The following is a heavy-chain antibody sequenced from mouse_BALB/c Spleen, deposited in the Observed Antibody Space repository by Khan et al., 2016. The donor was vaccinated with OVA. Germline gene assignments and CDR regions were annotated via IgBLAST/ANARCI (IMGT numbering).Heavy chain of an antibody. CDR3: ARWFDCYSALYAMDY. J-gene: IGHJ4*01. V-gene: IGHV2-6*02. CDR1: GFSLTSYG. D-gene: IGHD1-1*01. CDR2: IWSDGST. Sequence: QVQLKESGPGLVAPSQSLSITCTVSGFSLTSYGVHWVRQPPGKGLEWLVVIWSDGSTNYNSVLKSRLSISKDNSKSQVFLKMNSLQTYDTAIYYFARWFDCYSALYAMDYWGQGTSVTVSS.